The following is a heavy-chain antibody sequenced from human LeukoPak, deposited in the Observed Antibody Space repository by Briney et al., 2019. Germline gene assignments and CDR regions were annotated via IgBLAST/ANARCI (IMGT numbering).Heavy chain of an antibody. V-gene: IGHV3-23*01. D-gene: IGHD3-10*01. J-gene: IGHJ4*02. CDR1: GFTFSSYA. Sequence: GGSLRLSCAASGFTFSSYAMSWVRQAPGKGLEWVSAISGSGGSTYYADSVKGRFTISRDNAKNSLYLQMNSLRAEDTAVYYCARLVWFGDSNIDHWGQGTLVTVSS. CDR2: ISGSGGST. CDR3: ARLVWFGDSNIDH.